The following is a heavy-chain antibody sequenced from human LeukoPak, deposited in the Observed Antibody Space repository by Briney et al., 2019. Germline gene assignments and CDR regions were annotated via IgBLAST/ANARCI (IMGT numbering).Heavy chain of an antibody. Sequence: GGSLRLSCAASGFTFSNAWMNWVRQAPGKGLEWVALISHHGSDKYYADSVKGRFTISRDNSKNTLYLQMNSLKPEDTAVYYCAKDLRITARSGELDYWGQGTLVAVSS. CDR3: AKDLRITARSGELDY. CDR1: GFTFSNAW. J-gene: IGHJ4*02. V-gene: IGHV3-30*18. D-gene: IGHD6-6*01. CDR2: ISHHGSDK.